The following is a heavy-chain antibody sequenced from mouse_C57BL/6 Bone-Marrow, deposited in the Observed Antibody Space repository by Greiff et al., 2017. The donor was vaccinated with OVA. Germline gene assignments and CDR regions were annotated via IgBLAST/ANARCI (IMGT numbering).Heavy chain of an antibody. CDR2: ISSGGSYT. Sequence: EVQLVESGGDLVKPGGSLKLSCAASGFTFSSYGMSWVRQTPDKRLEWVATISSGGSYTYYPDSVKGRFTISRDNAKNTLYLQMSSLKSEDTAMYYCADYYGSSYNWYFDVWGTGTTVTVSS. CDR1: GFTFSSYG. J-gene: IGHJ1*03. D-gene: IGHD1-1*01. V-gene: IGHV5-6*01. CDR3: ADYYGSSYNWYFDV.